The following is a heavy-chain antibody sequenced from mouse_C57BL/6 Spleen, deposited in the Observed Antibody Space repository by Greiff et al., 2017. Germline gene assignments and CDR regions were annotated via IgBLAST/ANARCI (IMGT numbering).Heavy chain of an antibody. Sequence: QVQLQQPGAELVRPGSSVKLSCKASGYTFTSYWKHWVKQRPIQGLEWIGNIDPSDSETHYNQKFKDKATLTVDKSSSTAYMQLSSLTSEDSAVYYCARGDYYGSSPHWYFDVWGTGTTVTVSS. CDR1: GYTFTSYW. CDR3: ARGDYYGSSPHWYFDV. CDR2: IDPSDSET. V-gene: IGHV1-52*01. D-gene: IGHD1-1*01. J-gene: IGHJ1*03.